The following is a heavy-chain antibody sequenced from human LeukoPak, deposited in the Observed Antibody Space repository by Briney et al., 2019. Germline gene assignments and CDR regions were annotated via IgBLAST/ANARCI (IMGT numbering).Heavy chain of an antibody. Sequence: GGTVRLSCAASGFTFSSYAMSWVRQAPGKGLEWVSSISSSGGTTYYADSVKGRFTISRDNSKSTLLLQMNSLRAEDTAVYYCAKVRWDNSGWYYLDSWGQGTLVTVSS. CDR1: GFTFSSYA. CDR3: AKVRWDNSGWYYLDS. D-gene: IGHD6-19*01. J-gene: IGHJ4*02. CDR2: ISSSGGTT. V-gene: IGHV3-23*01.